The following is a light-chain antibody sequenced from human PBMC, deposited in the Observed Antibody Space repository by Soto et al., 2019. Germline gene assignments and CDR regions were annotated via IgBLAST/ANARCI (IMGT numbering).Light chain of an antibody. V-gene: IGKV3-11*01. Sequence: EIVLTQSPATLSLSLGERATLSCKASQSVNTYVGWYQQKPGQAPRLLISEASDRATGIPARFSGSGSGTDFTLTISSLEPEDFAVYHCQHRGTVGQGTRLEIK. CDR2: EAS. J-gene: IGKJ5*01. CDR3: QHRGT. CDR1: QSVNTY.